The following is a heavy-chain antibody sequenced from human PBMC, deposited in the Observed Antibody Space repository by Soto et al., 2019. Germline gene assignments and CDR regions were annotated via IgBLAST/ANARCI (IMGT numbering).Heavy chain of an antibody. CDR1: GVPISSSSHY. CDR2: IYYSGTT. J-gene: IGHJ2*01. D-gene: IGHD4-17*01. CDR3: SRHEDGDFGVGWFFDL. Sequence: QMQLQESGPGLVKPSETLSLTCTVSGVPISSSSHYWGWIRQPPGKGLEWIGSIYYSGTTYYNPSLKSRVTIAVDTSKNHSSRQLNSVTAADTAVYYCSRHEDGDFGVGWFFDLWGRGTLVSVSS. V-gene: IGHV4-39*01.